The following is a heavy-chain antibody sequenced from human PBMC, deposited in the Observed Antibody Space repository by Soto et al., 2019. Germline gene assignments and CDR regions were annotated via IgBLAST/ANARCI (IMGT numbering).Heavy chain of an antibody. CDR1: GGTFSSYA. J-gene: IGHJ6*02. Sequence: ASVKVSCKASGGTFSSYAISWVRQAPGQGLEWMGGIIPIFGTANYAQKFQGRVTITADESTSTAYMELSSLRSEDTAVYYCARELDGVCSGGSCQFSAGPYYYYYGMDVWGQGTTVTVSS. V-gene: IGHV1-69*13. D-gene: IGHD2-15*01. CDR3: ARELDGVCSGGSCQFSAGPYYYYYGMDV. CDR2: IIPIFGTA.